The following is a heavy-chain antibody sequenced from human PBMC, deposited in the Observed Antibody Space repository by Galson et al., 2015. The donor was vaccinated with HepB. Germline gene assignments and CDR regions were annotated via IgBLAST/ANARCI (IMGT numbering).Heavy chain of an antibody. D-gene: IGHD5-12*01. CDR2: TYCRSKWYY. CDR1: GDSVSSNSAS. V-gene: IGHV6-1*01. J-gene: IGHJ4*02. Sequence: CAISGDSVSSNSASWNWIRQSPSRGLEWLGMTYCRSKWYYDYAVSVKGRMSINPDTSKDQFSLQLNSVTPEDTAVYYCSRGVLTWTGYDYGSFFGYWGQGSQGTVSS. CDR3: SRGVLTWTGYDYGSFFGY.